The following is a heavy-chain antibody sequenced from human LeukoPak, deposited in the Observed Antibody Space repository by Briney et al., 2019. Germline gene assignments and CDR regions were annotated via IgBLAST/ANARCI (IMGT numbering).Heavy chain of an antibody. CDR2: IYYSGST. J-gene: IGHJ4*02. D-gene: IGHD6-6*01. Sequence: SETLSLTCTVSGGSISSSSYYWGWIRQPPGKGLEWIGSIYYSGSTYYNPSLKSRVTISVDTSKNQFSLKLSSVTAADTAVYYCARQGRQLATFDYWGQGTLVTVSS. CDR3: ARQGRQLATFDY. V-gene: IGHV4-39*01. CDR1: GGSISSSSYY.